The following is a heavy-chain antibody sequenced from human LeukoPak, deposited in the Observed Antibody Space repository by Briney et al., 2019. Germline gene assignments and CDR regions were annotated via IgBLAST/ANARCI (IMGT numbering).Heavy chain of an antibody. CDR2: IYYSGST. Sequence: PSETLSLTCAVYGGSFSGYYWSWIRQPPGKGLEWIGYIYYSGSTNYNPSLKSRVTISVDTSKNQFSLKLSSVTAADTAVYYCARHSRYFDLWGRGTLVTVSS. V-gene: IGHV4-59*08. D-gene: IGHD2-2*01. CDR3: ARHSRYFDL. CDR1: GGSFSGYY. J-gene: IGHJ2*01.